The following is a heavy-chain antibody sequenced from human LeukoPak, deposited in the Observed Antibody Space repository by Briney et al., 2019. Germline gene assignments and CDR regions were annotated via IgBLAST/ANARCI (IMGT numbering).Heavy chain of an antibody. J-gene: IGHJ4*02. Sequence: QPGGSLRLSCAASGFTFASYAMHWVRQAPGKGLEWVAVISYDGSNRYYADSVKGRFTISRDNAKNSLYLQMNSLRAEDTAVYFCATDWSGDTSGYPTGDYWGQGTLVTVSS. CDR2: ISYDGSNR. CDR3: ATDWSGDTSGYPTGDY. V-gene: IGHV3-30-3*01. CDR1: GFTFASYA. D-gene: IGHD3-22*01.